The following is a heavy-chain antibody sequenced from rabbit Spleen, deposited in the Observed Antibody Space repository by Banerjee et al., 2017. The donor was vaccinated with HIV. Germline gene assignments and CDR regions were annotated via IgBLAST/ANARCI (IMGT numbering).Heavy chain of an antibody. CDR3: AKRDPVYVGSDIITLAL. CDR2: INADDGKT. Sequence: QEQLVESGGGLVQPEGSLTLTCKASGFSFSNRYVMSWVRQAPGKGLEWIGCINADDGKTYYASWAKGRFTISKPSSTTVTLQVTSLTAADTATYFCAKRDPVYVGSDIITLALWGPGTLVTVS. J-gene: IGHJ4*01. V-gene: IGHV1S45*01. D-gene: IGHD4-2*01. CDR1: GFSFSNRYV.